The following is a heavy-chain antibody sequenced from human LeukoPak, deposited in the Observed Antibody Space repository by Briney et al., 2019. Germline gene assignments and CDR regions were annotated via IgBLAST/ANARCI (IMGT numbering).Heavy chain of an antibody. Sequence: GGSLRLSCAASGFTFSDYYMSWIRQAPGKGLEWVSYISSSGSTIYYADSVKGRFTIPRDNAKNSLYLQMNSLRAEDTAVYYCARAAEYSSSFNWFDPWGQGTLVTVSS. CDR1: GFTFSDYY. CDR3: ARAAEYSSSFNWFDP. CDR2: ISSSGSTI. J-gene: IGHJ5*02. V-gene: IGHV3-11*01. D-gene: IGHD6-13*01.